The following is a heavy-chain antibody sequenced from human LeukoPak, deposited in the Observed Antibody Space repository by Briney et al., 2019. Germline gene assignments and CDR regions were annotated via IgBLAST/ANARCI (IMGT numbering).Heavy chain of an antibody. V-gene: IGHV3-23*01. CDR3: AKGPNQYWSLKYYFDY. CDR1: GFTFSSYA. CDR2: ISGSGGST. J-gene: IGHJ4*02. Sequence: GGSLRLSCAASGFTFSSYAMSWVRQAPGKGLEWVSAISGSGGSTYYADSVKGRFTISRDNSKNTLYLQMNSLRAEDTAVYYCAKGPNQYWSLKYYFDYWGQGTLVTVSS. D-gene: IGHD1-1*01.